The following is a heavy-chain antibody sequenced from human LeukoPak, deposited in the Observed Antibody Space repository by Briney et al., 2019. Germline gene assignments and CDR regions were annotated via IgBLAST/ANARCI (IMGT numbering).Heavy chain of an antibody. CDR1: GGSFSGYY. J-gene: IGHJ4*02. V-gene: IGHV4-34*01. Sequence: SETLSLTCAVYGGSFSGYYWSWIRQPPGKGLEWIGSIYYSGSTYYNPSLKSRVTISVDTSKNQFSLKLSSVTAADTAVYYCASDSDYYDSSQNYWGQGTLVTVSS. CDR3: ASDSDYYDSSQNY. CDR2: IYYSGST. D-gene: IGHD3-22*01.